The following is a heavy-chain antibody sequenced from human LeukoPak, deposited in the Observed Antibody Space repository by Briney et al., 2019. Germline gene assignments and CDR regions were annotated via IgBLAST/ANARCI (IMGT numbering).Heavy chain of an antibody. V-gene: IGHV1-69*13. CDR2: IIPIFGTA. CDR3: AIGLRGNYDFWSGYLPHNYYYGMDV. D-gene: IGHD3-3*01. J-gene: IGHJ6*02. Sequence: SVKVSCKASGGTFISYAISWVRQAPGQGLEWMGGIIPIFGTANYAQKFQGRVTITADESTSTAYMELSSLRSEDTAVYYCAIGLRGNYDFWSGYLPHNYYYGMDVWGQGTTVTVSS. CDR1: GGTFISYA.